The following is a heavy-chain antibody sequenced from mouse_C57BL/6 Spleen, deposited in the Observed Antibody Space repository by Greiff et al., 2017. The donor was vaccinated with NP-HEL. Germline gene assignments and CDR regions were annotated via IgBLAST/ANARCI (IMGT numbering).Heavy chain of an antibody. CDR1: GFTFSSYA. J-gene: IGHJ1*03. CDR3: ASLYYYGGYFDV. D-gene: IGHD1-1*01. V-gene: IGHV5-4*03. Sequence: EVKLMESGGGLVKPGGSLKLSCAASGFTFSSYAMSWVRQTPEKRLEWVATISDGGSYTYYPDNVKGRFTISRDNAKNNLYLQMSHLKSEDTAMYYCASLYYYGGYFDVWGTGTTVTVSS. CDR2: ISDGGSYT.